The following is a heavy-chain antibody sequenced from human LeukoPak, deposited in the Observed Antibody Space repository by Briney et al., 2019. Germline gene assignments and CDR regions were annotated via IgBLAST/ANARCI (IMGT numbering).Heavy chain of an antibody. CDR3: ARRHFPYSSGWYLGY. CDR1: GFTFSSYA. V-gene: IGHV3-30*04. Sequence: GRSLRLSCAASGFTFSSYAMHWVRQAPGKGLEWVAVISYDGSNKYYADSVKGRFTISRDNSKNTLYLQMNSLRAEDTAVYYCARRHFPYSSGWYLGYWGQGTLVTVSS. CDR2: ISYDGSNK. J-gene: IGHJ4*02. D-gene: IGHD6-19*01.